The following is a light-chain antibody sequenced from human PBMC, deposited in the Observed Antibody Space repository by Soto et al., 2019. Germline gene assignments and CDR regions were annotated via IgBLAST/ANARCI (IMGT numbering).Light chain of an antibody. CDR1: SSNIGAGYD. Sequence: QSVLTQPPSVSGAPGQRVTISCNGSSSNIGAGYDVHWYHQLPGTSPKVLIYGNSNRPSGVPDRFSGSKSGTSASLAITGLQAEDEADYYWQSYDSSRRGYVFGPGTKVTV. CDR3: QSYDSSRRGYV. CDR2: GNS. J-gene: IGLJ1*01. V-gene: IGLV1-40*01.